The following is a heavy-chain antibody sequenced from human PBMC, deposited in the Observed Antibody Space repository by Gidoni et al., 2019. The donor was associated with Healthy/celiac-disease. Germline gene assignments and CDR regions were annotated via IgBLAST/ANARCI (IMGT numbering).Heavy chain of an antibody. CDR1: GSSFTSYW. V-gene: IGHV5-51*01. D-gene: IGHD5-18*01. Sequence: EVQLVQSGAEVKKPGASMKISCKVSGSSFTSYWIGWVRQMPGKGLEWMGIIYPGDSDNRYSPSFQGQVTIAADKSISTAYLQWSSLKASETAMYYCARGGIYSYGSKALDYWGQGTLVTVSS. J-gene: IGHJ4*02. CDR3: ARGGIYSYGSKALDY. CDR2: IYPGDSDN.